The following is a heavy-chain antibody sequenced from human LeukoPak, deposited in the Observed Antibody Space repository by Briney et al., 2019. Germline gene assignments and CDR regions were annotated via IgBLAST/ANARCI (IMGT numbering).Heavy chain of an antibody. J-gene: IGHJ4*02. CDR2: IYYSGST. D-gene: IGHD5-24*01. CDR3: ARTRRWLQLGFNY. V-gene: IGHV4-59*01. CDR1: GGSISSYY. Sequence: SETLSLTCTVSGGSISSYYWSWIRQPPGKGLEWIGYIYYSGSTNYNPSLKSRVTISVDTSKNQFSLKLSSVTAADTAVYYCARTRRWLQLGFNYWGQGTLVTVSS.